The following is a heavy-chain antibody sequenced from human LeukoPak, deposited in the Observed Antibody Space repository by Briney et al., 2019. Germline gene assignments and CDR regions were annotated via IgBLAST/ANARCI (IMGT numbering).Heavy chain of an antibody. D-gene: IGHD3-16*01. CDR2: IIPIFGTA. CDR3: ARGEAPGTVFGGMAV. V-gene: IGHV1-69*13. CDR1: GGTFSSYA. Sequence: ASVKVSCKASGGTFSSYAISWVRQAPGQGLEWMGGIIPIFGTANYAQKFQGRVTITADETTSTAYMELSSLRSEDTAVYYCARGEAPGTVFGGMAVWGQGTAVTVSS. J-gene: IGHJ6*02.